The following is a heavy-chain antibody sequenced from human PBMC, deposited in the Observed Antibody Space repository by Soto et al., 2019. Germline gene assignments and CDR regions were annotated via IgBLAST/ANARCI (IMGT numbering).Heavy chain of an antibody. CDR1: GYTFTSYG. CDR2: ISAYNGNT. CDR3: ARESDAGQLGYWFDP. D-gene: IGHD6-6*01. V-gene: IGHV1-18*04. J-gene: IGHJ5*02. Sequence: VKVSCKASGYTFTSYGISWVRQAPGQGLEWMGWISAYNGNTNYAQKLQGRVTMTTDTSTSTAYMELRSLRSDDTAVYYCARESDAGQLGYWFDPWGQGTLVTVSS.